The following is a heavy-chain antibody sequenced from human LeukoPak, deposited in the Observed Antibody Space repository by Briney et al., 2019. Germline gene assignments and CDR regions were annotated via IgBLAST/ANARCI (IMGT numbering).Heavy chain of an antibody. J-gene: IGHJ4*02. V-gene: IGHV3-53*01. Sequence: GGSLRLSCAASGFTVSSNYMSWVRQAPGKGLEWVSVIYSGGSTYYADSVKGRFTISRDNSKNTLYLQMNSLRAEDTAVNYCARLDSSGYRGVDYWGQGTLVTVSS. CDR2: IYSGGST. CDR1: GFTVSSNY. D-gene: IGHD3-22*01. CDR3: ARLDSSGYRGVDY.